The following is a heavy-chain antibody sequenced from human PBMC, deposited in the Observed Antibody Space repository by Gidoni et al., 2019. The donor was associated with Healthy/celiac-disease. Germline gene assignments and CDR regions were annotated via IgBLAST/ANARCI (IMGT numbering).Heavy chain of an antibody. Sequence: QVQLVQSGAEVKKPGASVKVSCKVSGYTLPELSMHWVRQVPGKGLEWLGGFDPEDGETIYAQKCQGRVTMTEDTSTDTAYMELSSLRSEDTAVYYCATGPSSWNDVNWFDPWGQGTLVTVSS. V-gene: IGHV1-24*01. CDR2: FDPEDGET. D-gene: IGHD6-13*01. CDR1: GYTLPELS. CDR3: ATGPSSWNDVNWFDP. J-gene: IGHJ5*02.